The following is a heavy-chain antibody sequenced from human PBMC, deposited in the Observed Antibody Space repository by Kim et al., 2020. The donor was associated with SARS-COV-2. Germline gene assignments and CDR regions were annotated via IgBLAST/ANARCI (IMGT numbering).Heavy chain of an antibody. CDR1: GFTFSSYA. Sequence: GGSLRLSCAASGFTFSSYAMSWVRQAPGKGLEWVSAISGSGGSTYYADSVKGRFTISRDNSKNTLYLQMNSLRAEDTAVYYCAKDRVAIGTVVTNWFDPWGQGTLVTVSS. CDR3: AKDRVAIGTVVTNWFDP. J-gene: IGHJ5*02. CDR2: ISGSGGST. D-gene: IGHD2-15*01. V-gene: IGHV3-23*01.